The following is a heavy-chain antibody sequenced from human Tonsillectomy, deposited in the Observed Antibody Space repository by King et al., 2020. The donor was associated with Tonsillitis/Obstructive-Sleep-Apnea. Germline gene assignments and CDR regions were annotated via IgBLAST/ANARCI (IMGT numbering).Heavy chain of an antibody. D-gene: IGHD3-22*01. Sequence: VQLVESGAEVKKPGASVKVSCKASGYTLTNYDITWVRQAPGQGLEWMGWSRPYNGDTNYAQKLQGRVTMTSDTSTSTAYMELRSLRSDDTAVYYCARDYYDRSGYYHGYFQHWGQGTLVTVSS. CDR3: ARDYYDRSGYYHGYFQH. CDR2: SRPYNGDT. V-gene: IGHV1-18*01. J-gene: IGHJ1*01. CDR1: GYTLTNYD.